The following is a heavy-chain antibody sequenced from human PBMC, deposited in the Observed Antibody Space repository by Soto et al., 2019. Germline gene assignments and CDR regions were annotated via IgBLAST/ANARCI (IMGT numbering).Heavy chain of an antibody. CDR1: GYTLTRYS. V-gene: IGHV1-3*01. CDR2: INAGNGNT. J-gene: IGHJ4*02. Sequence: ASVKVSFTASGYTLTRYSIHWVRQAPGQRLEWMGWINAGNGNTKFSQKFQGRVTITRDTSASTAYMELRGLRSEDTAVYYCAILGTYYFDNSDNYFDFWGQGTLVTVSS. D-gene: IGHD3-22*01. CDR3: AILGTYYFDNSDNYFDF.